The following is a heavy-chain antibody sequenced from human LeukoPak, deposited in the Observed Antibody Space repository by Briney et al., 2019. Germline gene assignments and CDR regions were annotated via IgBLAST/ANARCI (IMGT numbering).Heavy chain of an antibody. CDR2: IYPGDSDT. Sequence: NPGESLKISCKGSGYRFTNYWIGWVRQKPGKGREWMGIIYPGDSDTRYSPSFQGQVTISADKSISTAYLQWSSLKASDTAMYYCASRWIQDGFDIWGQGTMVTVSS. V-gene: IGHV5-51*01. CDR3: ASRWIQDGFDI. D-gene: IGHD5-18*01. CDR1: GYRFTNYW. J-gene: IGHJ3*02.